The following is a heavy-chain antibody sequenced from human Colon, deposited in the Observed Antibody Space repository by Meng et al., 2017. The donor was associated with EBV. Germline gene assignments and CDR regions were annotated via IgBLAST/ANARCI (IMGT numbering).Heavy chain of an antibody. CDR1: GGSLISRNW. CDR3: ARVGAYCGGDCYHPR. D-gene: IGHD2-21*02. V-gene: IGHV4-4*02. CDR2: IYHSGST. J-gene: IGHJ4*02. Sequence: VQRQGSGPGLWKPSGTLSLTCAVSGGSLISRNWWSWVRQPPGKGLEWIGEIYHSGSTNYNPSHKSRVTISVDESKNQFSLRLSSVTAADTAVYYCARVGAYCGGDCYHPRWGQGTLVTVSS.